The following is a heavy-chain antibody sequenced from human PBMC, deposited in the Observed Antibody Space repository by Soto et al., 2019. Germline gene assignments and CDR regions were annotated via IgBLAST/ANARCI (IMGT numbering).Heavy chain of an antibody. V-gene: IGHV3-66*01. Sequence: GGSLRLSCAASGFTVSTIYMRWVRQAPGKGLQWVSTIYSDGRTYYADSVKGRFTMSRDDAKNTLFLQMNSLRVEDTAVYYCARDIDYCGQGTLVTVSS. CDR3: ARDIDY. J-gene: IGHJ4*02. CDR1: GFTVSTIY. CDR2: IYSDGRT.